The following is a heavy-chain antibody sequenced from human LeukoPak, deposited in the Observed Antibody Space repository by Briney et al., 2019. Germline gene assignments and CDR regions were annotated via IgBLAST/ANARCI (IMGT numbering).Heavy chain of an antibody. D-gene: IGHD3-10*01. Sequence: GGSLRLSCAASGFTFSSYSMNWVRQAPGKGLEWVSYISSSSSTIYYADSVKGRFTISRDNAKNSLYLQMNSLRAEDTAVYYCARAFTMVRGVIDAFDIWGQGTMVTVSS. CDR3: ARAFTMVRGVIDAFDI. J-gene: IGHJ3*02. CDR2: ISSSSSTI. CDR1: GFTFSSYS. V-gene: IGHV3-48*04.